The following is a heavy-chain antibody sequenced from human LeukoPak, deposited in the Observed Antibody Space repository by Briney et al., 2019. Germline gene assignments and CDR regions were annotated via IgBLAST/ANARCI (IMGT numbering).Heavy chain of an antibody. CDR1: GYTLTELS. D-gene: IGHD3-22*01. J-gene: IGHJ1*01. CDR3: ATYYYDSSGYYRPQYFQC. Sequence: ASVKVSCKVSGYTLTELSMHWVRQAPGKGLEWMGGFDPEDGETIYAQKFQGRVTMTEDTSTDTAYMELSSLRSEDTAVYYCATYYYDSSGYYRPQYFQCWGQGTLVSVSS. CDR2: FDPEDGET. V-gene: IGHV1-24*01.